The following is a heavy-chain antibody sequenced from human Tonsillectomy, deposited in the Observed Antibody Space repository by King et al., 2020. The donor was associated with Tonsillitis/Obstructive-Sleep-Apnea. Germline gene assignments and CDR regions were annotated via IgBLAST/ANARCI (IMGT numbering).Heavy chain of an antibody. J-gene: IGHJ4*02. Sequence: VQLVESGGGLVQRGGSLRLSCAASGFTFSSYAMSWVRQAPGKGLEWGSVISGSGGSPYYADPVKGRFTIPRDKSKNTLYLQTSSLRAEDTVVYYCAKASGGSYNTGFDYWGQGALLTVSS. CDR3: AKASGGSYNTGFDY. CDR1: GFTFSSYA. V-gene: IGHV3-23*04. CDR2: ISGSGGSP. D-gene: IGHD1-26*01.